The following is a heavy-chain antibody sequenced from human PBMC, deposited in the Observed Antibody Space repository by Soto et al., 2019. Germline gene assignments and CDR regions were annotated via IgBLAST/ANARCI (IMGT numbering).Heavy chain of an antibody. V-gene: IGHV4-38-2*01. Sequence: SETLSLTCAVSGYPITSGFYWGWIRRPPGKGLEWIGRIAHNGSTNYNPSLKSRVTISVDTSKNQFSLRLNTVTAGDTAVYYCARGGELGYCTGGSCFSFDPWGQGTQVTVSS. D-gene: IGHD2-15*01. CDR2: IAHNGST. CDR3: ARGGELGYCTGGSCFSFDP. CDR1: GYPITSGFY. J-gene: IGHJ5*02.